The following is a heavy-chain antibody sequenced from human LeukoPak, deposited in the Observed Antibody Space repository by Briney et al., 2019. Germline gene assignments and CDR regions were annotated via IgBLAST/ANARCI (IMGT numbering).Heavy chain of an antibody. CDR3: ARSDTLGSYRYTVDWFDP. Sequence: GASVKVSCKASGYTFTSYGISWVRQAPGQGLEWMGWISAYNGNTNYAQKLQGRVTMTTDTSTSTAYMELRSLRSDDTAVYYCARSDTLGSYRYTVDWFDPWGQGTLVTVSS. D-gene: IGHD3-16*02. V-gene: IGHV1-18*01. CDR2: ISAYNGNT. CDR1: GYTFTSYG. J-gene: IGHJ5*02.